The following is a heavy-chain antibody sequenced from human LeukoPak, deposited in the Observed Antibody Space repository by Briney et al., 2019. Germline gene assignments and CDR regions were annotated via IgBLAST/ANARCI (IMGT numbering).Heavy chain of an antibody. V-gene: IGHV3-7*01. CDR1: GFTFSSYW. CDR3: ARMPRGPDV. Sequence: GGSLRLSCAASGFTFSSYWMVWVRQAPGKGLEWVASIKQDGSEKYYVDSMKGRFTISRDNAKNSLYLQMNSLRAEDTAVYYCARMPRGPDVWGKGTTVTVSS. D-gene: IGHD2-2*01. CDR2: IKQDGSEK. J-gene: IGHJ6*04.